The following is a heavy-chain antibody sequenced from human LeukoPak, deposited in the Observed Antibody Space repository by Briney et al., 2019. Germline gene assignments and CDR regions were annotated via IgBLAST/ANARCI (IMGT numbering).Heavy chain of an antibody. CDR2: INPSGGST. D-gene: IGHD6-13*01. V-gene: IGHV1-46*01. J-gene: IGHJ3*02. CDR3: ARESSSGAFDI. CDR1: GYTFTSYY. Sequence: ASVNVSCKASGYTFTSYYMHWVRQAPGQGLEWMGIINPSGGSTSYAQKFQGRVTMTRDTSTRTVYMELSSLRSEDTAVYYCARESSSGAFDIWGQGTMVTVSS.